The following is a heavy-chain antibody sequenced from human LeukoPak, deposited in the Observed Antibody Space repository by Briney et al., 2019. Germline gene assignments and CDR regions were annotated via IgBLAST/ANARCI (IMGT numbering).Heavy chain of an antibody. V-gene: IGHV4-59*12. CDR1: GGSISSYY. Sequence: PSETLSLTCTVSGGSISSYYWSWIRQPPGKGLEWIGYIYYSGSTNYNPSLKSRVTMSVDTSKNQFSLKLSSVTAADTAVYYCARDRGSAPYFDYWGQGTLVTVSS. J-gene: IGHJ4*02. D-gene: IGHD6-25*01. CDR3: ARDRGSAPYFDY. CDR2: IYYSGST.